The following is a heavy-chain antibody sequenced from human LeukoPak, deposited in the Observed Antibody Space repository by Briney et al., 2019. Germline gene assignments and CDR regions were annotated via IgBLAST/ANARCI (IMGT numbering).Heavy chain of an antibody. D-gene: IGHD1-26*01. V-gene: IGHV2-5*01. CDR1: GFSLTTRGVG. Sequence: SGPTLVNPTPTLTLTCTFSGFSLTTRGVGVGWLRQPPGKALEWLSITPWNDADHYRPFVKSRLSITKDTSKNQVVLTMTNVDPVDTATYFCAHRRVWEGMGVGGQGTTVTVSS. J-gene: IGHJ6*02. CDR3: AHRRVWEGMGV. CDR2: TPWNDAD.